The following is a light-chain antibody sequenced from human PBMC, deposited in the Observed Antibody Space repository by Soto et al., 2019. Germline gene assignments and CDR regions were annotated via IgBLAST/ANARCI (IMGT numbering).Light chain of an antibody. V-gene: IGKV1-8*01. J-gene: IGKJ3*01. CDR2: AAS. CDR1: QGISSY. CDR3: QQYYSYPIFT. Sequence: AIRMTQSPSSLSASTGDRVTITCRASQGISSYLALYQQKPGKAPKLLIYAASTLQSGVPSRFSGSGSGTDFTLTISCLQSEDFATYYCQQYYSYPIFTFGPGTKVDIK.